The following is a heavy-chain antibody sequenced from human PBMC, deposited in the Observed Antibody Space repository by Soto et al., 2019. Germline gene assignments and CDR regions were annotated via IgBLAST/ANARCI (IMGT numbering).Heavy chain of an antibody. CDR3: AKAPYYYGSGSYEGTFDY. J-gene: IGHJ4*02. V-gene: IGHV3-30*18. CDR1: GFTFSSYG. CDR2: ISYDGSNK. Sequence: QVQLVESGGGVVQPGRSLRLSCAASGFTFSSYGMHWVRQAPGKGLEWVAVISYDGSNKYYADSVKGRFTISRDNSKNTLYLQMNSLRAEDTAVYYCAKAPYYYGSGSYEGTFDYWGQGTLVTVSS. D-gene: IGHD3-10*01.